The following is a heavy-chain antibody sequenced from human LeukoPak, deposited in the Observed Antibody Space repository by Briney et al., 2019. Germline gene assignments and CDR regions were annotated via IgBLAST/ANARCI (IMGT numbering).Heavy chain of an antibody. V-gene: IGHV3-23*01. CDR2: ISPAGGTT. D-gene: IGHD2-15*01. Sequence: GGSLRLSCAVSGFTFSSEAMGWVRQLPGGGLEWVSTISPAGGTTYYAESMKGRFTISRDNSKNTLYLQMNSLRAEDTAVYYCAKELGYCSGGSCYYDYWGQGTLVTVSS. CDR1: GFTFSSEA. CDR3: AKELGYCSGGSCYYDY. J-gene: IGHJ4*02.